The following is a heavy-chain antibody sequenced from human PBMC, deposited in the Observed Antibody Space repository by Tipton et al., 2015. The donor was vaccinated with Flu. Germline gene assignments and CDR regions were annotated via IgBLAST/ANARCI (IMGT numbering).Heavy chain of an antibody. CDR2: IYYSGST. CDR3: AREGVQGVHAYLLY. D-gene: IGHD3-10*01. Sequence: TLSLTCTVSGGSISSNYWSWIRQPPGKGLEWIGYIYYSGSTNYNSSLKSRVTISVDTSKNQFSLKLSSVTAADTAVYYCAREGVQGVHAYLLYWGQGTLVTGTS. CDR1: GGSISSNY. J-gene: IGHJ4*02. V-gene: IGHV4-59*12.